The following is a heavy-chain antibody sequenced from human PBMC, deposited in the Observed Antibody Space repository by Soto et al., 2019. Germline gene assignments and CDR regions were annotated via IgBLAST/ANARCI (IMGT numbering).Heavy chain of an antibody. CDR2: ISYDGSNK. V-gene: IGHV3-30*18. CDR1: GFTFSSYG. Sequence: GGSLRLSCAASGFTFSSYGMHWVRQAPGKGLEWVAVISYDGSNKYYADSVKGRFTISRDNSKNTLYLQMNSLRAEDTAVYYCAKDIQPLLMGLDAFDIWGQGTMVTVSS. CDR3: AKDIQPLLMGLDAFDI. J-gene: IGHJ3*02. D-gene: IGHD2-21*02.